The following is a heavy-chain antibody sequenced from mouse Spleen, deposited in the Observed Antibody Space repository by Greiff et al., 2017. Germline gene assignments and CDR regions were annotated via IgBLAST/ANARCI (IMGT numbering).Heavy chain of an antibody. CDR3: AIGVYYGSYFDY. V-gene: IGHV1-14*01. Sequence: VQLKESGPELVKPGASVKMSCKASGYTFTSYVMHWVKQKPGQGLEWIGYINPYNDGTKYNEKFKGKATLTSDKSSSTAYMELSSLTSEDSAVYYCAIGVYYGSYFDYWGQGTTLTVSS. J-gene: IGHJ2*01. CDR2: INPYNDGT. D-gene: IGHD1-1*01. CDR1: GYTFTSYV.